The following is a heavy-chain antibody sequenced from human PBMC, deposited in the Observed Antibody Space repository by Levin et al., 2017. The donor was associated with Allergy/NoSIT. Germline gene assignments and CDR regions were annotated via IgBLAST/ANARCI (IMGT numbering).Heavy chain of an antibody. J-gene: IGHJ4*02. V-gene: IGHV3-15*01. CDR1: GFTFSNAW. CDR3: TTGAAAGFTIDY. Sequence: GGSLRLSCAASGFTFSNAWMSWVRQAPGKGLEWVGRIKSKTDGGTTDYAAPVKGRFTISRDDSKNTLYLQMNSLKTEDTAVYYCTTGAAAGFTIDYWGQGTLVTVSS. D-gene: IGHD6-13*01. CDR2: IKSKTDGGTT.